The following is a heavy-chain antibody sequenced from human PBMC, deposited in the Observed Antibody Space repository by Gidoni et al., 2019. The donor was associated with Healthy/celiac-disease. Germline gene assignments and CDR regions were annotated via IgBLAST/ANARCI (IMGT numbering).Heavy chain of an antibody. CDR2: IIPIFGTA. Sequence: QVQLVQSGAEVKKPGSSVKVSCKASGGTFSSYAISWVRQAPGQGLEWMGVIIPIFGTANYAQKFQGRVTITADESTSTAYMELSSLRSEDTAVYYCARLYYYDSSAPDAFDIWGQGTMVTVSS. CDR1: GGTFSSYA. J-gene: IGHJ3*02. V-gene: IGHV1-69*01. CDR3: ARLYYYDSSAPDAFDI. D-gene: IGHD3-22*01.